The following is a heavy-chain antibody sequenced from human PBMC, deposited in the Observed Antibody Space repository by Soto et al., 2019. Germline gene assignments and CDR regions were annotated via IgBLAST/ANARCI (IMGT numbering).Heavy chain of an antibody. CDR2: IKSKTDGGTT. V-gene: IGHV3-15*07. J-gene: IGHJ3*02. CDR1: GFTFSNAW. Sequence: GGSLRLSCAASGFTFSNAWMNWVRQAPGKGLEWVGRIKSKTDGGTTDYAAPVKGRFTISRDDSKNTLYLQMNSLKTEDTAVYYCTTDRLDIRYYDFWSGYLVGSAFDIWGQGTMVTVSS. CDR3: TTDRLDIRYYDFWSGYLVGSAFDI. D-gene: IGHD3-3*01.